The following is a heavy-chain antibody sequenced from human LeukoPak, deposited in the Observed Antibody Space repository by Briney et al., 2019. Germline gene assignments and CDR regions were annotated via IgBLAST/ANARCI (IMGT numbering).Heavy chain of an antibody. CDR2: IYSGGST. Sequence: GGSLRLSCAASGFTVSSNYMSWVRQAPGKVLEWVSVIYSGGSTYYSDSVKGRFTISRDNSKNTLYLQMNSLRAEDTAVYYCASSYGDYEGDWFDPWGRGTLVTVSS. CDR3: ASSYGDYEGDWFDP. D-gene: IGHD4-17*01. CDR1: GFTVSSNY. J-gene: IGHJ5*02. V-gene: IGHV3-53*01.